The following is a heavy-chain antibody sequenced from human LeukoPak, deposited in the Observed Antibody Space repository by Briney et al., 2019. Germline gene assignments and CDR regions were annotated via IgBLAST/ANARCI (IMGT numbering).Heavy chain of an antibody. CDR3: ARVGYYYYGMDV. CDR2: ISSSSSYI. Sequence: GSLRLSCAASGFTFSSYSMNWVRQAPGKGLEWFSSISSSSSYIYYADSVKGRFTISRDNAKNSLYLQMNSLRAEDTAVYYCARVGYYYYGMDVWGQGTTVTVSS. J-gene: IGHJ6*02. CDR1: GFTFSSYS. V-gene: IGHV3-21*01.